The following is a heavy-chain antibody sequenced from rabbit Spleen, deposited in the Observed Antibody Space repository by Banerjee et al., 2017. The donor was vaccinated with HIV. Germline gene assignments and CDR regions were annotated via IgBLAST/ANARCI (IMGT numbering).Heavy chain of an antibody. Sequence: QSLEEFGGGLVKPGASLTLTCKASGFSFSDRDVMCWVRQAPGKGLEWIACINAATAKPVYATWAKGRFTISRTSSTTVTLRMTSLTAADRATYFCARDLVGVIGWNFYLWGQGTLVTVS. J-gene: IGHJ4*01. V-gene: IGHV1S40*01. D-gene: IGHD1-1*01. CDR2: INAATAKP. CDR1: GFSFSDRDV. CDR3: ARDLVGVIGWNFYL.